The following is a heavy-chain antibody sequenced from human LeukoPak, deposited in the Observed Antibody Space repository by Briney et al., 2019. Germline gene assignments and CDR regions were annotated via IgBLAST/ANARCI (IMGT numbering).Heavy chain of an antibody. V-gene: IGHV4-59*01. J-gene: IGHJ3*01. CDR1: SGSFRTYY. Sequence: PSETLSLTCTVSSGSFRTYYWSWVRQPPGKGLEWIGFVYYTGSTNYSPSLKSRVTISVDTSKNQFSLKLRSVTAADTAVYYCARISSSNWYNERGAFDVWGQGTMVTVSS. D-gene: IGHD6-13*01. CDR2: VYYTGST. CDR3: ARISSSNWYNERGAFDV.